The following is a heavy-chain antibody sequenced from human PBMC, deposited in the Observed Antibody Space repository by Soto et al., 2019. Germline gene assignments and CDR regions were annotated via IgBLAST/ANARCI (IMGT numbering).Heavy chain of an antibody. Sequence: ASVKVSCKASGYTFTSYGISWVRHAPGQGLEWMGWISAYNGNTNYAQKLQGRVTMTTDTSTSTAYMELRSMRSDDTAVYYCARRSGYSMGYYYYGMDVWGQGTTVTVYS. CDR1: GYTFTSYG. J-gene: IGHJ6*02. CDR2: ISAYNGNT. V-gene: IGHV1-18*01. D-gene: IGHD3-22*01. CDR3: ARRSGYSMGYYYYGMDV.